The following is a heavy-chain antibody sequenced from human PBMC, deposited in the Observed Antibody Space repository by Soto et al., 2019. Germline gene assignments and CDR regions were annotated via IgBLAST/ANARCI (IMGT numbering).Heavy chain of an antibody. V-gene: IGHV1-18*04. D-gene: IGHD6-13*01. CDR2: ISGFNGNT. Sequence: QVQRVQSGGEVKKPGASVKVSCKGSGYTFTNYGISWVRQAPGQGPEWMGWISGFNGNTKYARKVQGRVTLTTDTPATTAYMELRGLRSDDTAVYYCARGGSSWSAEYYEHWGQGTLVTVSS. J-gene: IGHJ1*01. CDR3: ARGGSSWSAEYYEH. CDR1: GYTFTNYG.